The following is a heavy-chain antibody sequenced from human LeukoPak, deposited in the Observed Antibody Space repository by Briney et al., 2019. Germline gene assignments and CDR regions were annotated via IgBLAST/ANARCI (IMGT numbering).Heavy chain of an antibody. V-gene: IGHV4-38-2*02. CDR2: FFHGGTT. D-gene: IGHD3-10*01. J-gene: IGHJ4*02. CDR3: ARDPIYYPRLGYFDY. Sequence: SETLSLTCAVSGYSISNGYYWGWIRQPPGKGLEWIGSFFHGGTTYYNPSLKSRVTISGDTPKNQISLKLSSVTAADTAVHYCARDPIYYPRLGYFDYWGQGTLVTVSS. CDR1: GYSISNGYY.